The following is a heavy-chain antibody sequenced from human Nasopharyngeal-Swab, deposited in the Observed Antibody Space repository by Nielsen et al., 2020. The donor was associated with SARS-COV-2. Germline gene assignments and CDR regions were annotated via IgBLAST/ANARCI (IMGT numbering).Heavy chain of an antibody. D-gene: IGHD1-26*01. CDR3: ARDYRGAGYYYYGMDV. CDR2: ISYRGST. V-gene: IGHV4-31*03. J-gene: IGHJ6*02. CDR1: GGSISSGDSC. Sequence: SETLSLTCTVSGGSISSGDSCWSWIRQHPGKGLEWIGYISYRGSTYYNPSLKSRVTISVDTSKNQVSLNLSSVTAADTAVYYCARDYRGAGYYYYGMDVWGQGTTVTASS.